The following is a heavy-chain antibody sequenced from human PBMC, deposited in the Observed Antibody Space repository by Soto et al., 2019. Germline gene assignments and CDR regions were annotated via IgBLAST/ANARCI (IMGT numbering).Heavy chain of an antibody. CDR1: GFSFSAYW. J-gene: IGHJ6*02. Sequence: PGGSLRLSCAASGFSFSAYWMNWVRQAPGKGLEWVANIRPDGSEKYYADPVKGRFTISRDNAKNSLYLQMNSLRDEDTAVYYCARDIIGRTYGMDVWGQGTTVTVSS. V-gene: IGHV3-7*01. D-gene: IGHD2-15*01. CDR2: IRPDGSEK. CDR3: ARDIIGRTYGMDV.